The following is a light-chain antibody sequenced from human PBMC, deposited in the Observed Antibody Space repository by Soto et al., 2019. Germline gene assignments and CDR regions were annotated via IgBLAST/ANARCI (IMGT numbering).Light chain of an antibody. CDR1: SSNIGSNI. V-gene: IGLV1-44*01. J-gene: IGLJ1*01. CDR3: AAWDDSLNGFYV. Sequence: QSALTQPPSASGTPGQRVTISCSGSSSNIGSNIVNWYQQLPGTAPKLLIYSNNPRPSGVPDRFSGSRSGTSASLAISGLQSEDEADYYCAAWDDSLNGFYVFGTGTKVTVL. CDR2: SNN.